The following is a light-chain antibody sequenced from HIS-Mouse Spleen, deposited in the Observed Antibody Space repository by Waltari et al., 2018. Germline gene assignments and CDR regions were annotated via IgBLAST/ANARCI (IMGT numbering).Light chain of an antibody. V-gene: IGLV3-10*01. J-gene: IGLJ1*01. Sequence: SYELTQPPSVSVSPGQTARITCSGDALPKKYAYWYQQKSGQAPVLVIYEDSKRPSGIPERFSGSKSGNTASLTVSGLQAEDEADYYCSSYAGSNNSLYVFGTGTKVTVL. CDR3: SSYAGSNNSLYV. CDR1: ALPKKY. CDR2: EDS.